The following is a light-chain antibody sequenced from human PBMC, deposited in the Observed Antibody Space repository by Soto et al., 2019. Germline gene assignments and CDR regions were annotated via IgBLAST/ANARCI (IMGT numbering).Light chain of an antibody. J-gene: IGLJ1*01. CDR3: SSYTSGTTSYV. CDR2: AVS. CDR1: ISDVGAYNY. V-gene: IGLV2-14*01. Sequence: QSALTQPASVSGSPGQSITISCTGTISDVGAYNYVSWYQHHPGKAPKLMIFAVSNRPSGISNRFSGSKSGNTASLTISGLQAEDEADYYCSSYTSGTTSYVFGTGTKVTVL.